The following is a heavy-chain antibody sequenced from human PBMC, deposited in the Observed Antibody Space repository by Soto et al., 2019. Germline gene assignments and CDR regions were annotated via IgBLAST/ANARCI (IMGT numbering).Heavy chain of an antibody. V-gene: IGHV3-23*01. CDR3: AKRDRSNWSYFDY. CDR2: ITGGGDTA. J-gene: IGHJ4*02. Sequence: GGSLRLSCAASGFTFINYAMTWVRQAPGRGLEWVSVITGGGDTAYYADSVKGRFTISRDNSKNTLYLQMNSLRAEDTALYYCAKRDRSNWSYFDYWGQGTLVTVPS. CDR1: GFTFINYA. D-gene: IGHD1-20*01.